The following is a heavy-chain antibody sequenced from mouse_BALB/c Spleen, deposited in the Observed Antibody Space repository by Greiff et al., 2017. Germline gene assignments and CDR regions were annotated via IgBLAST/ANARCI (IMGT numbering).Heavy chain of an antibody. CDR1: GFNIKDTY. D-gene: IGHD2-4*01. J-gene: IGHJ3*01. CDR3: ARSSLYDYDVEVAY. CDR2: IDPANGNT. V-gene: IGHV14-3*02. Sequence: EVQLQQSWAELVKPGASVKLSCTASGFNIKDTYMHWVKQRPEQGLEWIGRIDPANGNTKYDPKFQGKATITADTSSNTAYLQLSSLTSEDTAVYYCARSSLYDYDVEVAYWGQGTLVTVSA.